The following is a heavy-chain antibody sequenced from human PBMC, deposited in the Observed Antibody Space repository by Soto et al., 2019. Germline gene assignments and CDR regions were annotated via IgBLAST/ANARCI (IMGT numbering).Heavy chain of an antibody. V-gene: IGHV4-59*01. J-gene: IGHJ4*02. CDR1: GVSINNYY. Sequence: SESLSLTCTVSGVSINNYYWTWVRQPPGKRLEWIGAIYYTGRTTYHPSLRSRLTFPVDTPTKQFSRSLTSVTATDTAEYFCGKDVSDGDLDDWGQGTLVTVSS. CDR2: IYYTGRT. CDR3: GKDVSDGDLDD.